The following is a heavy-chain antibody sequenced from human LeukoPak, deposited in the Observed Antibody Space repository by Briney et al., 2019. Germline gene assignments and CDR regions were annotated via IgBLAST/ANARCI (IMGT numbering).Heavy chain of an antibody. J-gene: IGHJ1*01. CDR1: GDSISSSSYY. CDR3: ASIRIEAAGSGLGAEYFQH. CDR2: IYYSGST. D-gene: IGHD6-13*01. V-gene: IGHV4-39*01. Sequence: ASETLSLTCTVSGDSISSSSYYWGWIRQPPGKGLEWIGSIYYSGSTYYNPSLKSRVTISVDTSKNQFSLKLSSVTAADTAVYYCASIRIEAAGSGLGAEYFQHWGQGTLVTVSS.